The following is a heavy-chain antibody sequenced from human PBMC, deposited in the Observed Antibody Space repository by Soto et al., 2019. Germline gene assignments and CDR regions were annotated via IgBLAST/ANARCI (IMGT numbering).Heavy chain of an antibody. CDR2: IWYDGSNK. D-gene: IGHD6-13*01. V-gene: IGHV3-33*01. Sequence: GGSLRLSCAASGFTFSSYGMHWVRQAPGKGLEWVAVIWYDGSNKYYADSVKGRFTISRDNSKNTLYLQMNSLRAEDTAVYYCARVSAADYYYYNGTDVWGQGTTVTVSS. CDR3: ARVSAADYYYYNGTDV. CDR1: GFTFSSYG. J-gene: IGHJ6*02.